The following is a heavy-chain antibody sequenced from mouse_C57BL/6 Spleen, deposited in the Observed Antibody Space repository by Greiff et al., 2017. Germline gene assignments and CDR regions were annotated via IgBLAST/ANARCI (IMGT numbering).Heavy chain of an antibody. CDR1: GYTFTSYW. D-gene: IGHD1-1*01. J-gene: IGHJ2*01. V-gene: IGHV1-53*01. CDR3: ASWGYYYGSSYVIDY. Sequence: QVQLQQPGTELVKPGASVKLSCKASGYTFTSYWMHWVKLRPGQGLEWIGNITPSNGGTNYNEKFKSKATLTVDKSSSTAYMQLSSLTSEDSAVYYCASWGYYYGSSYVIDYWGQGTTLTVSS. CDR2: ITPSNGGT.